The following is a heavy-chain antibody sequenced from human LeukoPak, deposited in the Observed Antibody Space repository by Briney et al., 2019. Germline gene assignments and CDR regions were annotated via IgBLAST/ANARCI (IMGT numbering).Heavy chain of an antibody. Sequence: SVKVSCKASGYTFTGYYLYWVGQPPGQGLEWMGGIILIFGTANHAKKFQGRVTITADESTSTAYMELSSLRSEDTAVYYCARGRTLTAAFDYWGQGTLVTVSS. D-gene: IGHD6-13*01. CDR3: ARGRTLTAAFDY. CDR1: GYTFTGYY. V-gene: IGHV1-69*13. J-gene: IGHJ4*02. CDR2: IILIFGTA.